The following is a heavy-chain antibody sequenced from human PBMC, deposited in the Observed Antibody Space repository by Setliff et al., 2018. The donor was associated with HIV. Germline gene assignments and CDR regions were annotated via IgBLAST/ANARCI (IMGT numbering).Heavy chain of an antibody. CDR1: GYSFTDYW. CDR2: IYPDDSET. V-gene: IGHV5-51*01. D-gene: IGHD1-1*01. J-gene: IGHJ3*02. Sequence: GESLKISCTGSGYSFTDYWIGWVRQMPGKGLEWMGIIYPDDSETRYSPSFEGQVSISGDKTTSTAYLQWSSLKPSDTAMYYCAREMRTIEGGALDIWGQGTLVTVSS. CDR3: AREMRTIEGGALDI.